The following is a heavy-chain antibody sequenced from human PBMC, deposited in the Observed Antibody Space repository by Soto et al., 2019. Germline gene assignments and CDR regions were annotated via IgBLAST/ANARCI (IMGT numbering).Heavy chain of an antibody. D-gene: IGHD6-13*01. Sequence: ASVMVSCNASGYACPSYGISCVRQAPGQGLEWMGWISAYNGNTNYAQKFQGRVTITADKSTSTAYMELSSLRSEDTAVYYCARNPQLVRHNGFGPWGQGTLVTVSS. CDR3: ARNPQLVRHNGFGP. V-gene: IGHV1-18*01. J-gene: IGHJ5*02. CDR2: ISAYNGNT. CDR1: GYACPSYG.